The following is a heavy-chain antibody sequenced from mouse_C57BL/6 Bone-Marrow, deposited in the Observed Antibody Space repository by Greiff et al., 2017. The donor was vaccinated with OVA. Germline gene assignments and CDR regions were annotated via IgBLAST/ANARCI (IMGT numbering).Heavy chain of an antibody. CDR2: ISSGSSTI. CDR1: GFTFSDYG. J-gene: IGHJ4*01. Sequence: DVHLVESGGGLVKPGGSLKLSCAASGFTFSDYGMHWVRQAPEKGLEWVAYISSGSSTIYYADTVKGRFTISRDNAKNTLFLQMTSLRSEDTAMYYCVDYGSSYAMDYWGQGTSVTVSS. V-gene: IGHV5-17*01. CDR3: VDYGSSYAMDY. D-gene: IGHD1-1*01.